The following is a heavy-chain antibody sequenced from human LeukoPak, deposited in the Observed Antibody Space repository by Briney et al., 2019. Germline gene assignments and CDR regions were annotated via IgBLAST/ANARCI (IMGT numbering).Heavy chain of an antibody. Sequence: SETLSLTCTVSGGSISTYYWSWIRQPPGKGLEWIGYIYYSGNSNYNPSLKSRVTISVDTSKNQFSLKLSSVTAADTAVYYCAGLGASGNGYLSWFDPWGQGTLVTVSA. V-gene: IGHV4-59*01. CDR3: AGLGASGNGYLSWFDP. D-gene: IGHD3-22*01. J-gene: IGHJ5*02. CDR1: GGSISTYY. CDR2: IYYSGNS.